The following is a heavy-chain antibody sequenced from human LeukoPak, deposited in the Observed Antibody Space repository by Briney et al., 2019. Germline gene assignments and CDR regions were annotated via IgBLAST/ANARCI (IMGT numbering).Heavy chain of an antibody. CDR1: GFTFSNYG. V-gene: IGHV3-30*18. Sequence: PGRSLRLSCAASGFTFSNYGIHWVRQAPGKGLEWVAVISYDTTNKYYTDSVKGRFTISRDNSKNTLYLQMNSLRAEDTAVYYCAKEEQLVEGYFDYWGQGTLVTVSS. CDR3: AKEEQLVEGYFDY. J-gene: IGHJ4*02. CDR2: ISYDTTNK. D-gene: IGHD6-13*01.